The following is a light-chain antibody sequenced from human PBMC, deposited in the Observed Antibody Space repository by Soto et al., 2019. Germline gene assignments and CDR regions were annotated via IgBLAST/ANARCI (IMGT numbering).Light chain of an antibody. CDR2: GAS. V-gene: IGKV3-15*01. CDR3: QQYNNWLT. J-gene: IGKJ4*01. CDR1: QSVSSK. Sequence: EIVMTQSTATLSVSPGERATLSCRASQSVSSKLAWYQQKPGQAPRLLIYGASTRATGIPARFSGSGSGTEFTLTMSSLQSEDFAIYYCQQYNNWLTFGGGTKVEIK.